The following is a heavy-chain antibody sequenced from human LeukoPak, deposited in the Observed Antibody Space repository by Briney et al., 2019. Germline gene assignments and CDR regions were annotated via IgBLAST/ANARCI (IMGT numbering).Heavy chain of an antibody. J-gene: IGHJ4*02. CDR3: ARSPRLGDILTGYYSDY. CDR2: INHSGST. D-gene: IGHD3-9*01. CDR1: GGSFSGYY. Sequence: SETLSLTCAAYGGSFSGYYWSWIRQPPGKGLEWIGEINHSGSTNYNPSLKSRVTISVDTSKNQFSLKLSSVTAADTAVYYCARSPRLGDILTGYYSDYWGQGTLVTVSS. V-gene: IGHV4-34*01.